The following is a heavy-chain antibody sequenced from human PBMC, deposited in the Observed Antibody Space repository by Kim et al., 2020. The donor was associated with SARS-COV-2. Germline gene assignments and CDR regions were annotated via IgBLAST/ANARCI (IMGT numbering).Heavy chain of an antibody. CDR3: ARSTIYGDEASFDY. J-gene: IGHJ4*02. V-gene: IGHV4-59*01. Sequence: NPSPKSRVTISVDTSKNQFSRKLSSVTAADTAVYYCARSTIYGDEASFDYWGQGTLVTVSS. D-gene: IGHD4-17*01.